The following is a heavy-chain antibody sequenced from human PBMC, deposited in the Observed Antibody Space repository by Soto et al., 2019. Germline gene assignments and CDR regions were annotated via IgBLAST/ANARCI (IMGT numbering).Heavy chain of an antibody. CDR2: IWYDGSNK. Sequence: QVQLVESGGGVVQPGRSLRLSCAASGFTFSSYGMHWVRQAPGKGLEWVAVIWYDGSNKYYADSVKGRFTISRDNSKNPLYLQMNSLRAEDTAVYYCARDRMGRLLDYWGQGTLVTVSS. CDR3: ARDRMGRLLDY. CDR1: GFTFSSYG. J-gene: IGHJ4*02. V-gene: IGHV3-33*01. D-gene: IGHD5-18*01.